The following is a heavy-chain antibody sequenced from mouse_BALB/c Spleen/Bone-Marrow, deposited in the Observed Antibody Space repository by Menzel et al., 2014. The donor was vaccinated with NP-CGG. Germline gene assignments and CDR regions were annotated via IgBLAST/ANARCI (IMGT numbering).Heavy chain of an antibody. CDR2: IFPGDGTT. J-gene: IGHJ3*01. V-gene: IGHV1S56*01. CDR3: ARNYRYAWFVY. Sequence: VKLVESGAELVKPGASVKLSRKASGYTFTTYDINWVRQRPEQGLEWIGWIFPGDGTTKYNEKFKGKATLTTDKSSSTAYMQFSRLTSEDSAVYFCARNYRYAWFVYWGQGTLVTVSA. D-gene: IGHD2-14*01. CDR1: GYTFTTYD.